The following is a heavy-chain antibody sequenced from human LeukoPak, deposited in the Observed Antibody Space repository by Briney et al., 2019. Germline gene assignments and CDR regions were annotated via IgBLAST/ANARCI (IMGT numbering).Heavy chain of an antibody. J-gene: IGHJ4*02. V-gene: IGHV1-69*05. D-gene: IGHD5-18*01. Sequence: SSVKVSCKASGGTFSSYAISWVRQAPGQGLEWMGGIIPIFGTANYAQKFQGRVTITTDESTSTAYMELSSLRSEDTAVYYCARGKFRGYSYGLHGAIDYWGQGTLVTVSS. CDR1: GGTFSSYA. CDR3: ARGKFRGYSYGLHGAIDY. CDR2: IIPIFGTA.